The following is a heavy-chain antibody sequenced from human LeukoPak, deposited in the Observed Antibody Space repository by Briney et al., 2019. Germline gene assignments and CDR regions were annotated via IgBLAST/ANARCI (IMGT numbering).Heavy chain of an antibody. CDR2: IWYDGSNK. Sequence: GGSLRLSCAASGFTFSSYGMHWVRQAPGKGLEWVAVIWYDGSNKYYADSVKGRFTISRDNSKNTLYLQMNSLRAEDTAVYYCAKEGGNSFLALGRADYFDYWGQGTLVTVSS. V-gene: IGHV3-30*02. CDR3: AKEGGNSFLALGRADYFDY. J-gene: IGHJ4*02. D-gene: IGHD4-23*01. CDR1: GFTFSSYG.